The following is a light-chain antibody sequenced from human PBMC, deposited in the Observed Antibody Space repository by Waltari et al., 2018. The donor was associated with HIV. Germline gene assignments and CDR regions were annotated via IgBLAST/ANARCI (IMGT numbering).Light chain of an antibody. CDR2: GAY. Sequence: DIQLTQSQSFLSAYVGDRVTITCRASQGVRTYVAWYQQNQGKAPKLLIYGAYTLQSGVPSSVSGSGSGTEFTLTISSLQPGDSAIYYCQQLKSYPHSFGQGTKLEIK. V-gene: IGKV1-9*01. CDR1: QGVRTY. J-gene: IGKJ2*03. CDR3: QQLKSYPHS.